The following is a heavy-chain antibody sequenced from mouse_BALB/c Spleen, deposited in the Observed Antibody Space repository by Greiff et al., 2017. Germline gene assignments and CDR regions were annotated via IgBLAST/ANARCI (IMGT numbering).Heavy chain of an antibody. CDR3: ARAPYDYDGDAMDY. CDR2: ISDGGSYT. J-gene: IGHJ4*01. Sequence: EVKLVESGGGLVKPGGSLKLSCAASGFTFSDYYMYWVRQTPEKRLEWVATISDGGSYTYYPDSVKGRFTISRDNAKNNLYLQMSSLKSEDTAMYYCARAPYDYDGDAMDYWGQGTSVTVSS. CDR1: GFTFSDYY. D-gene: IGHD2-4*01. V-gene: IGHV5-4*02.